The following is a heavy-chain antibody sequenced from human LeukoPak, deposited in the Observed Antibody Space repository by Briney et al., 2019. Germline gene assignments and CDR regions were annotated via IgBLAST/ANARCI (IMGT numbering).Heavy chain of an antibody. CDR3: ARGRLRFLEMDV. V-gene: IGHV4-34*01. CDR1: GASFSGYY. Sequence: PSETQSLTCAVYGASFSGYYWAWIRQPPGKGLEWIGEINHTGSTTYNPSLKSRVTMSVDTSKNRFSLKLNSVTAADTAVYYCARGRLRFLEMDVWGKGTMVTVSS. D-gene: IGHD3-3*01. CDR2: INHTGST. J-gene: IGHJ6*04.